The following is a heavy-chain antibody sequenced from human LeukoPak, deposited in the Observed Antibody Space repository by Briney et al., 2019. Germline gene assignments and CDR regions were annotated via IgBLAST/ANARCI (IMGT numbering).Heavy chain of an antibody. CDR3: AKDPKSGGSYGHY. CDR2: ISGSGGST. D-gene: IGHD1-26*01. J-gene: IGHJ4*02. Sequence: GGSLRLSCAASGFTLSSYAMSWVRQAPGKGLEWVSAISGSGGSTYYADSVKGRFTISRDNSKNTLYLQMNSLRAEDTAVYYCAKDPKSGGSYGHYWGQGTLVTVSS. V-gene: IGHV3-23*01. CDR1: GFTLSSYA.